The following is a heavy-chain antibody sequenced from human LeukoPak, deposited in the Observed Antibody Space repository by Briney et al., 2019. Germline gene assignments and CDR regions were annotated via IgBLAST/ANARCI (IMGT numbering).Heavy chain of an antibody. CDR3: ARIRPGNWFDP. V-gene: IGHV4-4*07. Sequence: SETLSLTFTVSGGSISSYYWSWIRRPAGKGVEWIRRVYTIGSTYYNPSLNSRSTMSVDTSRNQVSLKLTSVTAADTGLYYCARIRPGNWFDPWGQGTLVTVSS. D-gene: IGHD3-10*01. CDR2: VYTIGST. CDR1: GGSISSYY. J-gene: IGHJ5*02.